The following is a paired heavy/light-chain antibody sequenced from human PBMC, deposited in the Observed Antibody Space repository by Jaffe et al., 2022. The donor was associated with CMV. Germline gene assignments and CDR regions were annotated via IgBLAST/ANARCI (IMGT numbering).Heavy chain of an antibody. CDR2: ISWNSGTK. CDR1: GFTFNDYA. J-gene: IGHJ6*02. V-gene: IGHV3-9*01. Sequence: EVQLVESGGGLVQPGRSLRLSCAASGFTFNDYAMHWVRQAPGKGLEWVSGISWNSGTKAYADSVKGRFTISRDNAKNSLYMEMKSLRADDTALYYCAKGKVELSVNYGMDVWGQGTTVNVSS. CDR3: AKGKVELSVNYGMDV. D-gene: IGHD3-16*02.
Light chain of an antibody. J-gene: IGLJ3*02. Sequence: QSALSQPASVSGSPGQSISISCTGTSSDIGRYSSVSWYQQHPGKAPKLMIYDVNFRPSGVSNRFSGSKSGNTASLTISGLQAEDEADYYCSSYTTLTTWVFGGGTRLTVL. CDR1: SSDIGRYSS. CDR3: SSYTTLTTWV. V-gene: IGLV2-14*03. CDR2: DVN.